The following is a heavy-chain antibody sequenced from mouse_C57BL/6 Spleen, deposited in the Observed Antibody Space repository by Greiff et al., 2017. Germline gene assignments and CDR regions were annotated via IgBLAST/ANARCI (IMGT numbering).Heavy chain of an antibody. J-gene: IGHJ3*01. CDR3: AGPYYGSSSSFAY. D-gene: IGHD1-1*01. CDR1: GYTFTSYW. CDR2: IDPSDSYT. Sequence: QVQLQQPGAELVMPGASVKLSCKASGYTFTSYWMHWVKQRPGQGLEWIGEIDPSDSYTNYNQKFKGKSTLTEDKSSSTAYMQLSSLTSEDSAVYYCAGPYYGSSSSFAYWGQGTLVTVSA. V-gene: IGHV1-69*01.